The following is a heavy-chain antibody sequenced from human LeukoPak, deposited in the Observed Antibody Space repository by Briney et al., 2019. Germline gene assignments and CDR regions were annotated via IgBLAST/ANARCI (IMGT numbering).Heavy chain of an antibody. Sequence: SVKVSCKASGGTFSSYTISWVRQAPGQGLEWMGRIIPILGIANYAQKFQGRVTITADKSTSTAYMELSSLRSEDTAVYYCARHPGIAVAGLDYWGQGTLVTVSS. V-gene: IGHV1-69*02. CDR2: IIPILGIA. D-gene: IGHD6-19*01. J-gene: IGHJ4*02. CDR1: GGTFSSYT. CDR3: ARHPGIAVAGLDY.